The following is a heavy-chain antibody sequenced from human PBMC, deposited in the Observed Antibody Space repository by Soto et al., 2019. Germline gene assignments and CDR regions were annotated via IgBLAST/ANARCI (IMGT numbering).Heavy chain of an antibody. J-gene: IGHJ4*02. V-gene: IGHV3-23*01. D-gene: IGHD3-10*01. CDR3: ARVRFGELV. CDR2: IGVGGGDR. CDR1: GFTFSSYV. Sequence: EVQLLESGGGLVQPGGSLRLSCAASGFTFSSYVMSWVRQAPGKGLEWVSIIGVGGGDRYYPESVKGRFTISRDNSRDTLSLELNRLRDEDTAEYYCARVRFGELVWGQRALVSVSS.